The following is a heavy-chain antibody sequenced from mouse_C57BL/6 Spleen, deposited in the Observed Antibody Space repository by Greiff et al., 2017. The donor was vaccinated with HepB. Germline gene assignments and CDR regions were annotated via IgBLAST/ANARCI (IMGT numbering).Heavy chain of an antibody. CDR1: GYAFSSSW. J-gene: IGHJ4*01. V-gene: IGHV1-82*01. CDR2: IYPGDGDT. Sequence: VQLQQSGPELVKPGASVKISCKASGYAFSSSWMNWVKQRPGKGLEWIGRIYPGDGDTNYNGKFKGKATLTADKSSSTAYMQLRSLTSEDSAVYFCARSYPHYAMDYWGQGTSVTVSS. CDR3: ARSYPHYAMDY.